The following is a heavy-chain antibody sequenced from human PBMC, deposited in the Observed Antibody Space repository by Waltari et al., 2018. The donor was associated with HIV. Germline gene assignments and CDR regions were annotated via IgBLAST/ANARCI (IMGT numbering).Heavy chain of an antibody. CDR2: IWSHGRNQ. J-gene: IGHJ4*02. CDR3: ARVSYSSGWFEDY. CDR1: VFSLARFG. Sequence: QVQLVESGGGGVQPGRSLRLSCATSVFSLARFGSPWVRQAPRKGLEWVGVIWSHGRNQYYADSVKGRFTISRDNSKNTLFLQMNSLRVGDTAVYYCARVSYSSGWFEDYWGQGTLVTVSS. V-gene: IGHV3-33*01. D-gene: IGHD6-19*01.